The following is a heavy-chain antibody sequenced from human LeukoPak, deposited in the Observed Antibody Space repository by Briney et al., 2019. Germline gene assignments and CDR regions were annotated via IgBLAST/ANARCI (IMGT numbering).Heavy chain of an antibody. CDR2: INPNSGCT. D-gene: IGHD2-2*03. Sequence: ASVKVSCKASGYTFTGYYMHWVRQAPGQGLEWIGWINPNSGCTNYAQKFQGRVTMTRDTSISTAYLELRRLRSDDTAVYYCARDLENVVVPAATPSTGDYWGQGTLVTVSS. CDR3: ARDLENVVVPAATPSTGDY. J-gene: IGHJ4*02. V-gene: IGHV1-2*02. CDR1: GYTFTGYY.